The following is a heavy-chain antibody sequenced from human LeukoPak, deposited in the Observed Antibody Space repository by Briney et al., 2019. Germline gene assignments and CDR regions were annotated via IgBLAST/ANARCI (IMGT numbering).Heavy chain of an antibody. J-gene: IGHJ5*02. Sequence: PSETLSLTCAVYGGSFSGYYWSWIRQPPGKGLEWIGEINHSGSTNYNPSLKSRVTISVDTSKNQFSLKLSSVTAADTAVYYCARELVVITRAMRRNWFDPWGQGTLVTVSS. CDR3: ARELVVITRAMRRNWFDP. V-gene: IGHV4-34*01. CDR1: GGSFSGYY. D-gene: IGHD3-22*01. CDR2: INHSGST.